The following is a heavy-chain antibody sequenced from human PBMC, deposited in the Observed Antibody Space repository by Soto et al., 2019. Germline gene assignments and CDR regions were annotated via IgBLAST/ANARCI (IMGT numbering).Heavy chain of an antibody. CDR3: ARELSVDYYYDPNY. CDR2: ISYDGSNK. J-gene: IGHJ4*02. CDR1: GFTFSSYA. D-gene: IGHD3-22*01. V-gene: IGHV3-30-3*01. Sequence: GGSLRLSCAASGFTFSSYAMHWVRQAPGKGLEWVAVISYDGSNKYYADSVKGRFTISRDNSKNTLYLQMNSLRAEDTAVYYCARELSVDYYYDPNYWGQGTLVTVSS.